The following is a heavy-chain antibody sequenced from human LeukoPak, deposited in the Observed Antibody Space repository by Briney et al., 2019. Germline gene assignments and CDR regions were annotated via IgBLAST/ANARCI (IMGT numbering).Heavy chain of an antibody. CDR2: ISGSGGST. J-gene: IGHJ4*02. D-gene: IGHD5-12*01. V-gene: IGHV3-23*01. CDR1: RFTFSSYA. CDR3: AKDVIGTWIKDY. Sequence: GGSLRLSCAASRFTFSSYAMSWVRQAPGKGLEWVSAISGSGGSTYYADSVRGRFTISRDNSKNTLYLQMNSLRAEDMAVYYCAKDVIGTWIKDYWGQGTLVTVSS.